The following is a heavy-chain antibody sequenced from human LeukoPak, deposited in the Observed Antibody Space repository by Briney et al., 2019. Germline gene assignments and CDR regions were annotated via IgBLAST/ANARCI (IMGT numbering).Heavy chain of an antibody. CDR3: ARGSYCSSTSCYGFGEGSDY. J-gene: IGHJ4*02. Sequence: SETLSLTCAVYGGSFSGYYWSWIRQPPGKGLEWIGEINHSGSTNYNPSLKSRVTISVDTSKNQFSLKLSSVTAADTAVYYCARGSYCSSTSCYGFGEGSDYWGQGTLVTVSS. CDR1: GGSFSGYY. CDR2: INHSGST. D-gene: IGHD2-2*01. V-gene: IGHV4-34*01.